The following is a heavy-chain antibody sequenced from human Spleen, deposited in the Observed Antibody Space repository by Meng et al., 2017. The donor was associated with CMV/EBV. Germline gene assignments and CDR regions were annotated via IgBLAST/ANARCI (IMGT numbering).Heavy chain of an antibody. CDR2: IYYTGST. J-gene: IGHJ4*02. Sequence: SETLSLTCTVSGGSVRSASYYWGWIRQPPGKGLEWIGYIYYTGSTNYNPPLKSRVTISVDTSKNQFSLKMVYVTAADTAVYYCARVGSSSSFGIDSWGQGSLVTVSS. CDR1: GGSVRSASYY. D-gene: IGHD6-6*01. V-gene: IGHV4-61*01. CDR3: ARVGSSSSFGIDS.